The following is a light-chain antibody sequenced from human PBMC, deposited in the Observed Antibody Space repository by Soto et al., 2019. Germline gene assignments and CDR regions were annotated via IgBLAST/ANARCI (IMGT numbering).Light chain of an antibody. CDR1: QGISSA. CDR3: QQFNNYPRLT. Sequence: AIQLTQSPSSLSASVGDRVTITCRASQGISSALAWYQQKPGKAPKLLIYDASSLESGVPSRFSGSGSGTDFTLTISSLQPEDFATEYCQQFNNYPRLTFGGGTKVEIK. J-gene: IGKJ4*01. CDR2: DAS. V-gene: IGKV1D-13*01.